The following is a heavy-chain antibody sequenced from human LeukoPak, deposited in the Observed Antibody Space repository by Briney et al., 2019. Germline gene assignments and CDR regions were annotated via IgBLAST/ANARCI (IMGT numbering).Heavy chain of an antibody. CDR3: ARESGSYPIRTFDY. CDR2: ISAYNGNT. CDR1: GYTFTSCG. D-gene: IGHD1-26*01. Sequence: ASVKVSCKASGYTFTSCGISWVRQAPGQGVEWMGWISAYNGNTNYAQKLQGRVTMTTDTSTSTAYMELRSLRSDDTAVYYCARESGSYPIRTFDYWGQGTLVTVSS. V-gene: IGHV1-18*01. J-gene: IGHJ4*02.